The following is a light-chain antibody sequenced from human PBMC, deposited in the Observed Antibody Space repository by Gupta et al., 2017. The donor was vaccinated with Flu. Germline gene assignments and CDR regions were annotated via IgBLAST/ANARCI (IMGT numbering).Light chain of an antibody. CDR1: QSISSW. Sequence: VGDRVTITCRASQSISSWLAWYQQKPGKAPKLVIYKASTLESGVPSRFSGSGSGTEFTLTISSLQPDDFATYYCQQYSSYSYTFGQGTKVEIK. J-gene: IGKJ2*01. CDR3: QQYSSYSYT. CDR2: KAS. V-gene: IGKV1-5*03.